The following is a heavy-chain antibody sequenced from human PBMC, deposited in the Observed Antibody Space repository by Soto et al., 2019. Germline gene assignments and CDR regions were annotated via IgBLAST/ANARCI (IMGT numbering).Heavy chain of an antibody. CDR1: GYTFTGYY. CDR2: INPNSGGT. V-gene: IGHV1-2*02. J-gene: IGHJ4*02. CDR3: ARAGAVDTAMATIDY. D-gene: IGHD5-18*01. Sequence: VKVSCKASGYTFTGYYMHWVRQAPGQGLEWMGWINPNSGGTNYAQKFQGRVTMTRDTSISTAYMELSRLRSDDTAVYYCARAGAVDTAMATIDYWGQGTLVTVSS.